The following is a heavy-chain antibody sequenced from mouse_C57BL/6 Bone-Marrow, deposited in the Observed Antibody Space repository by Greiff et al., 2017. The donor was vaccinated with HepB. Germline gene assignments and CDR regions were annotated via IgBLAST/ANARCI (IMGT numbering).Heavy chain of an antibody. J-gene: IGHJ2*01. CDR3: ARKAHYYGYY. V-gene: IGHV1-76*01. Sequence: QVQLQQSGAELVRPGASVKLSCKASGYTFTDYYINWVKQRPGQGLEWIARIYPGSGNTYYNEKFKGKATLTAEKSSSTAYMQLSSLTSEDSAVYFCARKAHYYGYYWGQGTTLTVSS. CDR2: IYPGSGNT. CDR1: GYTFTDYY. D-gene: IGHD1-1*01.